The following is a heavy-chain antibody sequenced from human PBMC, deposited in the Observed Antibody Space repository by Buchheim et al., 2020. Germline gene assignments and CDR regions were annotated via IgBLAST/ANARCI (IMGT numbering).Heavy chain of an antibody. CDR2: MNPSNGNT. V-gene: IGHV1-8*01. D-gene: IGHD2/OR15-2a*01. J-gene: IGHJ4*02. Sequence: QVQLVQSGAEVKKPGASVKVSCKASGYTFTNYDLHWVRQATGQGLEWMGWMNPSNGNTDYAQRFQGRVTMTRDTSISTAYMELSSLRSEDTAVYYCARSLESYHNSKYGGGYWGQGT. CDR3: ARSLESYHNSKYGGGY. CDR1: GYTFTNYD.